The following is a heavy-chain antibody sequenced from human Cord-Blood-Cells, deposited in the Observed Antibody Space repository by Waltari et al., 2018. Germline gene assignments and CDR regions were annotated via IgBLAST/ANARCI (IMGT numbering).Heavy chain of an antibody. Sequence: QVQLQQWGAGLLKPSETLSLTCAVYGGSFSGYYWSWIRQPPGKGLEWIGEINQRGSTNYNPSLKSRVTISVDTSKNQFSLKLSSVTAADTAVYYCARAHPTYGDYAFDIWGQGTMVTDSS. J-gene: IGHJ3*02. D-gene: IGHD4-17*01. CDR2: INQRGST. CDR3: ARAHPTYGDYAFDI. V-gene: IGHV4-34*01. CDR1: GGSFSGYY.